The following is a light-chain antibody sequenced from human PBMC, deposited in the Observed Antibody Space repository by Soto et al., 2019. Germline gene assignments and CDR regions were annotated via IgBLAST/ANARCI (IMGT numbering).Light chain of an antibody. CDR2: EVS. J-gene: IGLJ1*01. V-gene: IGLV2-18*02. CDR1: SSDVGSYNH. CDR3: YSFTTSNTYV. Sequence: QSALTQPPSVSGSPGQSVTISCSGTSSDVGSYNHVSWYQQAPGTAPKVMIYEVSNRPSGVPDRFSGSKSGNTASLTISGLQPEDEADYYCYSFTTSNTYVFGTVTKVTVL.